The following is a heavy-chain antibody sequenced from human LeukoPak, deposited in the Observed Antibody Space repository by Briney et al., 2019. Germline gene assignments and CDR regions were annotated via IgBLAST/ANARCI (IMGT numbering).Heavy chain of an antibody. CDR2: ISSSSSYI. D-gene: IGHD5-12*01. CDR1: GFTFSDYG. CDR3: ARRYSGYDGGGFDY. J-gene: IGHJ4*02. Sequence: GGTLRLSCAASGFTFSDYGMSWVRQAPGKGLEWVSSISSSSSYIYYADSVKGRFTISRDNAKNSLYLQMNSLRAEDTAVYYCARRYSGYDGGGFDYWGQGTLVTVSS. V-gene: IGHV3-21*01.